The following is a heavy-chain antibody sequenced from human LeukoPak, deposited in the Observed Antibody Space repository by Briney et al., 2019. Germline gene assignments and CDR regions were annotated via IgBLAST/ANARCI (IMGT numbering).Heavy chain of an antibody. Sequence: SGGSLRLSCAASGFTVSSNYMNWVRQAPGKGLDWVSVIYSGGSTNYADSVKGRFTISRDNSKNTLYLQTNSLRAEDTAVYYCIYGYTLDFWGQGTLATVSS. V-gene: IGHV3-53*01. D-gene: IGHD5-18*01. J-gene: IGHJ4*02. CDR1: GFTVSSNY. CDR2: IYSGGST. CDR3: IYGYTLDF.